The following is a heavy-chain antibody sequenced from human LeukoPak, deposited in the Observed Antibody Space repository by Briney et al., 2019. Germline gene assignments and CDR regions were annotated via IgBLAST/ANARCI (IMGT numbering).Heavy chain of an antibody. D-gene: IGHD2/OR15-2a*01. Sequence: ASVKVSCKASGYTFTSYAMHWVRQAPGQRLEWMGWINAGNGNTKYSQEFQGRVTITRDTSASTAYMELSSLRSEDMAVYYCAREGPGDNGRGIFCFDPWAREPWSPSPQ. CDR1: GYTFTSYA. CDR3: AREGPGDNGRGIFCFDP. V-gene: IGHV1-3*03. CDR2: INAGNGNT. J-gene: IGHJ5*02.